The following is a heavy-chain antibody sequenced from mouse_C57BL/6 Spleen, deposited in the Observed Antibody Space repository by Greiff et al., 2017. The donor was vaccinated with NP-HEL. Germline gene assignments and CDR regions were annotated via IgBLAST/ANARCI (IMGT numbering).Heavy chain of an antibody. V-gene: IGHV1-81*01. J-gene: IGHJ2*01. CDR2: IYPRSGNT. Sequence: QVQLQQSGAELARPGASVKLSCKASGYTFTSYGISWVKQRTGQGLEWIGEIYPRSGNTYYNEKFKGKATLTADKSSSTAYMELRSLTSEDSAVYFCARELGGNPYFDYWGQGTTLTVSS. CDR3: ARELGGNPYFDY. CDR1: GYTFTSYG. D-gene: IGHD4-1*01.